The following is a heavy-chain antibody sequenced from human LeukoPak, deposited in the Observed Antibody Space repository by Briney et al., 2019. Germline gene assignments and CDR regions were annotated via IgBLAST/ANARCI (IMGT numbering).Heavy chain of an antibody. Sequence: GGSLRLSCAASGFTFSSYGMHWVRQAPGKGLEWVAVIWYDGSNKYYADSVKGRFTISRDNSKNTLYLQMNSLRAEDTAVYYCAREDLLWFGELLRNDAFDIWAKGQWSPSLQ. CDR1: GFTFSSYG. D-gene: IGHD3-10*01. V-gene: IGHV3-33*01. CDR2: IWYDGSNK. CDR3: AREDLLWFGELLRNDAFDI. J-gene: IGHJ3*02.